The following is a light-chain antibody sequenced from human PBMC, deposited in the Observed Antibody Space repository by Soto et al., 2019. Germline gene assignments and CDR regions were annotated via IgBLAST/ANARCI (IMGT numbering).Light chain of an antibody. CDR3: QNYHLALGT. V-gene: IGKV1-27*01. CDR2: GAS. Sequence: DIQMTQSPSSLSASGGDTVTITCRASQDIINHLAWYQQRPGKVPNLLIYGASTLHSGVPSRFRGSGSGTHFTLTISSLQPEDVATYYCQNYHLALGTFGQGTRLEIK. CDR1: QDIINH. J-gene: IGKJ5*01.